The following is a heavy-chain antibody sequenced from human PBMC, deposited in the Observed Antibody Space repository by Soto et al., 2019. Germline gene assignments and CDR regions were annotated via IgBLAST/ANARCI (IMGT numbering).Heavy chain of an antibody. J-gene: IGHJ4*01. CDR2: IFPGDSET. D-gene: IGHD2-15*01. CDR3: ARHETYCPSRSCSQGFDF. V-gene: IGHV5-51*01. CDR1: GYSFSNYW. Sequence: PGKSLKISCKGAGYSFSNYWIVWLRQVPGKGLEWLGFIFPGDSETTYNPSFEDQVTVSADKSTDTAYLQWTSLKASDTAIYYCARHETYCPSRSCSQGFDFWGHGTMVTVYS.